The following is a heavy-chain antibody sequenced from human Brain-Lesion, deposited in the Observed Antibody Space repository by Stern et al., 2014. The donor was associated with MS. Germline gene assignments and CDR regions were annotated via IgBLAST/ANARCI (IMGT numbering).Heavy chain of an antibody. D-gene: IGHD2-2*01. CDR3: ARAVRNQLLSEY. CDR2: MNPYSGNT. Sequence: VQPGQSGAEVKKPGASGKVSCKASGYPFSSDDIPWVRQASAHGLERMGWMNPYSGNTGYAQKFKGRVSMTSDPSISTVYMELTSLTSDDTAVYFCARAVRNQLLSEYWGQGTLVTVSS. J-gene: IGHJ4*02. V-gene: IGHV1-8*01. CDR1: GYPFSSDD.